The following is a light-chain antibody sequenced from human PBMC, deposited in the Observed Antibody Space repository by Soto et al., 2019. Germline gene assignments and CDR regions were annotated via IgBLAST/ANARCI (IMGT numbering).Light chain of an antibody. CDR2: GAS. J-gene: IGKJ1*01. CDR3: QQYNNWRT. V-gene: IGKV3-15*01. Sequence: EIVMTQSPATLSVSPGERATLSCRASQSVSSNLAWYQQKPGQAPRLLIYGASTRATGIPARFSGSGSGTELTLTVSRLQSEDFAVYYCQQYNNWRTFGQGTKVEIK. CDR1: QSVSSN.